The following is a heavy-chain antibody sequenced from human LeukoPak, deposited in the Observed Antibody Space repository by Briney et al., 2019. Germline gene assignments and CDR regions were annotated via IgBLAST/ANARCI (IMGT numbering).Heavy chain of an antibody. CDR2: ISYDGSEK. CDR1: GFTISSYR. J-gene: IGHJ4*02. D-gene: IGHD6-13*01. Sequence: PGGSLRLSCVASGFTISSYRMHWVRQAPGNGLESVAVISYDGSEKSYADSVKGRFTISRDNSKNTLHLQMNSLGPEDTAVYYCASTAGIAASGRGGYFDYWGQGTLVTASS. CDR3: ASTAGIAASGRGGYFDY. V-gene: IGHV3-30*03.